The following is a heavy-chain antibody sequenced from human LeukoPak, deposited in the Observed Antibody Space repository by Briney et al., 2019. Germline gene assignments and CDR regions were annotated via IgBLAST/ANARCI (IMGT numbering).Heavy chain of an antibody. CDR3: ARDADKWAWYNWNEGPYYYYGMDV. J-gene: IGHJ6*02. Sequence: GGSLRLSCAASGFTFSGYSMNWVRQAPGKGLEWVSSISSSSSYIYYADSVKGRFTISRDNAKNSLYLQMNSLRAEDTAVYYCARDADKWAWYNWNEGPYYYYGMDVWGQGTTVTVSS. CDR2: ISSSSSYI. D-gene: IGHD1-1*01. CDR1: GFTFSGYS. V-gene: IGHV3-21*01.